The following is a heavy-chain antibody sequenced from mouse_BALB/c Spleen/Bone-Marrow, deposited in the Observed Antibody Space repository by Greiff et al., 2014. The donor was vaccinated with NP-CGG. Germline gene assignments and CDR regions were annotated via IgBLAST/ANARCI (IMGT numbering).Heavy chain of an antibody. CDR3: ARFPYGYGGGDY. D-gene: IGHD2-2*01. V-gene: IGHV14-3*02. CDR1: GFNIKDTY. J-gene: IGHJ2*01. CDR2: IDPANGNT. Sequence: VQLKESGAELVKPGASVKLSCTASGFNIKDTYMHWVKQRPEQGLEWIGRIDPANGNTKYDPKFQGKATITADTSSNTAYLQLSSLTSEDTAVYYCARFPYGYGGGDYWGQGTTLTVSS.